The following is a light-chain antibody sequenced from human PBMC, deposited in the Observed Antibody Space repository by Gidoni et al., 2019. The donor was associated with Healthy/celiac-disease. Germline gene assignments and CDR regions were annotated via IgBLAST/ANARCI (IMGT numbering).Light chain of an antibody. J-gene: IGKJ1*01. V-gene: IGKV1-6*01. CDR2: AAS. CDR1: HGIRND. Sequence: AIQMTQSPSSLSASVGARVTITCRASHGIRNDLGWYQQKPGKAPILLNDAASSLQSGVPSRFSGSGSGTDFTLTISSLQPEDVATYYCLQDYNYPRTFGQGTKVEIK. CDR3: LQDYNYPRT.